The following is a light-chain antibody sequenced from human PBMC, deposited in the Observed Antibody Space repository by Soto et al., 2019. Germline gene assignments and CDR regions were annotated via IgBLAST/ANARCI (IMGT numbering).Light chain of an antibody. Sequence: IQLTQSPSSLAASVGDRVTITCRASQGISSYLTWYQKKPGKAPKGLIYVASTLESGVPSRFSGSGSGTEFTLTISGLLPEDFAAYHCQQLYTLPFTFGQGTRLEI. CDR3: QQLYTLPFT. V-gene: IGKV1-9*01. J-gene: IGKJ5*01. CDR2: VAS. CDR1: QGISSY.